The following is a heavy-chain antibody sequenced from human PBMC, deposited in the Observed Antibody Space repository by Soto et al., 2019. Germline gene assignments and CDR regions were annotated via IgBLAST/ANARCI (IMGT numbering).Heavy chain of an antibody. CDR3: ASLVDDYYYGMDV. D-gene: IGHD2-2*01. CDR1: GGSISSGGYY. CDR2: IYYSGST. Sequence: SATMSLTCTVSGGSISSGGYYWSWIRQHPGKGLEWIGYIYYSGSTYYNPSLKSRVTISVDTSKNQFSLKLSSVTAADTAVYYCASLVDDYYYGMDVWGQGTTVTVSS. J-gene: IGHJ6*02. V-gene: IGHV4-31*03.